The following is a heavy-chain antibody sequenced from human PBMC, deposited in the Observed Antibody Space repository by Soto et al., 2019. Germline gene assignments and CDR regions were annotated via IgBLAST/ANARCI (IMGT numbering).Heavy chain of an antibody. V-gene: IGHV3-7*01. CDR1: GFTFRSFW. Sequence: EVQLVESGGGLVQPGGSLRLSCATSGFTFRSFWMSWVRQAPGKGLEWVANIKHDGSEKLYMDSVKGRFTISRDNAENSLSLQMNSLRVEDTAVYYCARGRGDYWGQGTLVTVSS. CDR2: IKHDGSEK. J-gene: IGHJ4*02. CDR3: ARGRGDY.